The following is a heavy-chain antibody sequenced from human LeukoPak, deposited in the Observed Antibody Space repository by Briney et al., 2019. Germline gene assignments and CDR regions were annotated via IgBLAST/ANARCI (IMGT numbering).Heavy chain of an antibody. CDR2: ISGNNDHP. Sequence: ASVKVSCKASGYTFSNFGINWVRQAPGQGLEWMGWISGNNDHPNYGQKFQGRFTVTTDSSTSTAYMELRNLRSDDTAVYYCARDGTTTDDYWGQGTLVTVSS. CDR1: GYTFSNFG. CDR3: ARDGTTTDDY. D-gene: IGHD1-26*01. J-gene: IGHJ4*02. V-gene: IGHV1-18*01.